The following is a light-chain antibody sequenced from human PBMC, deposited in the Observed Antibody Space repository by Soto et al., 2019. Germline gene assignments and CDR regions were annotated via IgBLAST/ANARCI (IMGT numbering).Light chain of an antibody. J-gene: IGKJ1*01. CDR3: HQYGSSPAT. CDR1: QSVSSSY. Sequence: ESVLTQYTGTLSLSPGERATLSCRASQSVSSSYLAWYQQKYGQAPRLLIYGASSRATGIPDRFSGSGSGTDFTLTISRLEPEDFAVYYCHQYGSSPATFGQGTMVDIK. V-gene: IGKV3-20*01. CDR2: GAS.